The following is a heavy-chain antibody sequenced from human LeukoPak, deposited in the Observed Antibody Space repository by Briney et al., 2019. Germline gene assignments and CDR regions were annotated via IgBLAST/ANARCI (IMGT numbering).Heavy chain of an antibody. CDR3: ARKLSDCSSTSCYYGDDWFDP. CDR2: IKQDGSEK. V-gene: IGHV3-7*01. Sequence: GGSLRLSCAASGFTFSSYWMSWVRQAPGKGLEWVANIKQDGSEKYYVDSVKGRFTISRDNAKNSLYLQMNSLRAEDTAVYYCARKLSDCSSTSCYYGDDWFDPWGQGTLVTVSS. D-gene: IGHD2-2*01. J-gene: IGHJ5*02. CDR1: GFTFSSYW.